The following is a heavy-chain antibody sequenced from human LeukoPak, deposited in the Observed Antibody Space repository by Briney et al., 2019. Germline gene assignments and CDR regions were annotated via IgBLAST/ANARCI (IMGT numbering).Heavy chain of an antibody. CDR3: ARSVEGAFDF. J-gene: IGHJ4*02. D-gene: IGHD6-19*01. CDR2: ITGSSNRI. Sequence: GGSLRLSCAASGFTFSDYGIHWIRQAPGKGLEWVSYITGSSNRIHYADSVRGRFTISRDNAMNSLHLQMNSLRDEDTAMYYCARSVEGAFDFWGQGTLVTVSS. V-gene: IGHV3-48*02. CDR1: GFTFSDYG.